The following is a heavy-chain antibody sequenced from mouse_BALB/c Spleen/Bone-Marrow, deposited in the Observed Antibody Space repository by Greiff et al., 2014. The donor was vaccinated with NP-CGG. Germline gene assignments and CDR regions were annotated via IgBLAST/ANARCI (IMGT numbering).Heavy chain of an antibody. D-gene: IGHD3-2*01. CDR3: ATTDSSGVFAY. Sequence: VQLKESGAELVKPGASVKLSCTASGFNIKDTYMHWVKQRPEQGLEWIGRIDPANGNTKYDQKFQGKATITADTSSNTAYLQLSSLTSEDTAVYYCATTDSSGVFAYWGQGTLVTVSA. CDR2: IDPANGNT. J-gene: IGHJ3*01. CDR1: GFNIKDTY. V-gene: IGHV14-3*02.